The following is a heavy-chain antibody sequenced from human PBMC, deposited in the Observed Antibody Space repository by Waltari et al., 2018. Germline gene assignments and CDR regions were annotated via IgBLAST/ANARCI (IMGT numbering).Heavy chain of an antibody. CDR3: ARYCSSGTCYERGDNAFDI. CDR1: GGFISSGSYY. J-gene: IGHJ3*02. Sequence: QVQLQESGPGLVKPSQTLSLTCTVSGGFISSGSYYWNWIRQAAGKGLEWIGRIFSSGTPPYNPFLQTRGAISVEPSKNQFSLGLTSATAADTAVYYCARYCSSGTCYERGDNAFDIWVQGTAVTVSS. V-gene: IGHV4-61*02. D-gene: IGHD2-2*01. CDR2: IFSSGTP.